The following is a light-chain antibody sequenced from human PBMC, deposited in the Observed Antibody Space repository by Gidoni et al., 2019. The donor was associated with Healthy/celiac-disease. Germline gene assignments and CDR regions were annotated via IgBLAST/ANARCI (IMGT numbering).Light chain of an antibody. CDR2: LGS. CDR3: MQALQTPIT. J-gene: IGKJ5*01. V-gene: IGKV2-28*01. Sequence: DIVRTQSPLSLPVTPGEPASIPCRSSQSLLHRNGYNYLDWYLQKPGQSPQLLIYLGSNRASGVPDKFSGSGSGTDFTLKISRVEAEDVGIYYCMQALQTPITFGQGTRLEIK. CDR1: QSLLHRNGYNY.